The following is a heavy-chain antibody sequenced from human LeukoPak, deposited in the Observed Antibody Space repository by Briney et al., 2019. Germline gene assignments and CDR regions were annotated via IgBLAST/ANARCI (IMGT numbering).Heavy chain of an antibody. J-gene: IGHJ4*02. D-gene: IGHD2/OR15-2a*01. V-gene: IGHV4-39*01. CDR2: IYYSGST. CDR3: GRAFGAWDFDY. CDR1: GGSVTSSGYY. Sequence: SETLSLTCTVSGGSVTSSGYYWGWIRQPPGKGLEWIGSIYYSGSTYYNPSLKSRVTISVDTSKNQFSLKLSSVTAADTAVYYCGRAFGAWDFDYWGRGTLVTVSS.